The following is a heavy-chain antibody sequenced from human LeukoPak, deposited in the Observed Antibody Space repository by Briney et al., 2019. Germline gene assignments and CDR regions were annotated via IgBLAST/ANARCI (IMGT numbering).Heavy chain of an antibody. V-gene: IGHV3-23*01. CDR3: VKRELYIVATT. Sequence: GASLRLSCAASGFTSSSNAMGWVRQAPGKGLGWVSAISPGGSPYYADSVKGRFTISRDNSKNTLYLQMNSLRAEDTAVYYCVKRELYIVATTWGQGTLVTVSS. CDR2: ISPGGSP. CDR1: GFTSSSNA. J-gene: IGHJ5*02. D-gene: IGHD5-12*01.